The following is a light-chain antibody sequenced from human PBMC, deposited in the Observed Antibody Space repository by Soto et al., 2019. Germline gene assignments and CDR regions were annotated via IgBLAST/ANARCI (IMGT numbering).Light chain of an antibody. CDR3: ISYTSISTLV. J-gene: IGLJ3*02. CDR2: EVT. CDR1: SSDVGGYNY. V-gene: IGLV2-14*01. Sequence: QSALTQPASVSGSPGQSITISCTGTSSDVGGYNYVSWYQQHPGKAPKLMIYEVTNRPSGVSNRFSGSKSGNTASLTISGLQAEDEAAYYCISYTSISTLVFGGGTKLTVL.